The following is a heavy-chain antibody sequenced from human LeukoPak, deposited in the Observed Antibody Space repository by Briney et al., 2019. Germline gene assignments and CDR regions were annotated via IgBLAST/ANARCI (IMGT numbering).Heavy chain of an antibody. Sequence: PGGSLRLSCTTSGFSFGDYAMSWFRRAPGKGLEWVSFIRSKTYDGTPEYAASVRGRFTISRDDSKNIAYLQMNSLKIEDTAVYYCSREKYWLFDSWGQGTLVTVSP. V-gene: IGHV3-49*03. D-gene: IGHD2-8*02. CDR2: IRSKTYDGTP. CDR1: GFSFGDYA. J-gene: IGHJ4*02. CDR3: SREKYWLFDS.